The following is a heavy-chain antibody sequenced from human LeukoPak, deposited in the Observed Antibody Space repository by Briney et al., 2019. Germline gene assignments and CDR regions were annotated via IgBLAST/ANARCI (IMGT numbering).Heavy chain of an antibody. V-gene: IGHV3-21*01. CDR3: ARGPRLRRLLDY. CDR2: ISSSSSYI. J-gene: IGHJ4*02. CDR1: GFTFSSYS. Sequence: GGSLRLSCAVSGFTFSSYSMSWVRQAPGKGLEWVSSISSSSSYIYYADSVKGRFTISRDNAKNSLYLQMNSLRAEDTAVYYCARGPRLRRLLDYWGQGTLVTVSS. D-gene: IGHD3-16*01.